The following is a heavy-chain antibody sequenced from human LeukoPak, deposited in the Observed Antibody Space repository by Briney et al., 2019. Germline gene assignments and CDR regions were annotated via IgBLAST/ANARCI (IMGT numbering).Heavy chain of an antibody. CDR1: GFTFSSYS. D-gene: IGHD3-10*01. Sequence: PGGSLRLSCADSGFTFSSYSMNWVRQAPGKGLEWVSSISSSSSYIYYADSVKGRFTISRDNAKNSLYLQMNSLRAEDTAVYYWARMYHGSGSYVYYFDYWGQGTLVTVSS. CDR3: ARMYHGSGSYVYYFDY. CDR2: ISSSSSYI. V-gene: IGHV3-21*01. J-gene: IGHJ4*02.